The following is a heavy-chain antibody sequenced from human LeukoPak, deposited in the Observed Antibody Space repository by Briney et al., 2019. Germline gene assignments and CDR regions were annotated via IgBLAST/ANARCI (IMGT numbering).Heavy chain of an antibody. CDR1: GFTVSSNE. V-gene: IGHV3-48*03. D-gene: IGHD3-22*01. Sequence: GGSLRLSCAASGFTVSSNEMSWVRQAPGKGLEWVSYISSSGSTIYYADSVKGRFTISRDNAKNSLYLQMNSLRAEDTAVYYCAREDDSSGYYTGNYFDYWGQGTLVTVSS. CDR2: ISSSGSTI. J-gene: IGHJ4*02. CDR3: AREDDSSGYYTGNYFDY.